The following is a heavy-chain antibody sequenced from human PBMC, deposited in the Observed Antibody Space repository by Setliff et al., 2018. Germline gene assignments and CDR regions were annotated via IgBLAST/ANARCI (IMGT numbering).Heavy chain of an antibody. D-gene: IGHD3-22*01. Sequence: EPLSLTCAVSGAAISTYHWSWLRQPPGKGLEWIGYVSYGGSTKYNPSLESRVTISLDAPKNQFSLKLTSVTAADTAVYYCARTGTTYYYSCMDVWGKGTTVTVS. CDR3: ARTGTTYYYSCMDV. V-gene: IGHV4-59*08. J-gene: IGHJ6*03. CDR2: VSYGGST. CDR1: GAAISTYH.